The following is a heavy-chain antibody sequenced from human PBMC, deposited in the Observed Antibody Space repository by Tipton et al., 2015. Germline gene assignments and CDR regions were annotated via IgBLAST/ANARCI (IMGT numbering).Heavy chain of an antibody. D-gene: IGHD3-16*01. Sequence: TLSLTCTVSNDSISSYYWSWIRQSPGKGLEWIAYIHYSGTTNYTPSLKSRVTISVDTSKNQFSLSLSSVTAADTAVYYCARLQIMGPFDYWGQGTLVTVSS. CDR3: ARLQIMGPFDY. J-gene: IGHJ4*02. CDR2: IHYSGTT. CDR1: NDSISSYY. V-gene: IGHV4-59*01.